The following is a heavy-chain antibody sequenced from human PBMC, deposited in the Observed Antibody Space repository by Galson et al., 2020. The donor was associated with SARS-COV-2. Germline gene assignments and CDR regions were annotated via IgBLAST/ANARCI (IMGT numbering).Heavy chain of an antibody. CDR3: ARDPAPLYGDNYYYGMDV. CDR1: DVSMTSYY. V-gene: IGHV4-59*01. Sequence: TLSLTCSVSDVSMTSYYWSWIRQPPGKGLEWIGYISYSGSTSYNPSLRSRVTILVDLSKNQFSLNLSSVTAADTAVYYCARDPAPLYGDNYYYGMDVWGRGTTVTVSS. D-gene: IGHD4-17*01. CDR2: ISYSGST. J-gene: IGHJ6*02.